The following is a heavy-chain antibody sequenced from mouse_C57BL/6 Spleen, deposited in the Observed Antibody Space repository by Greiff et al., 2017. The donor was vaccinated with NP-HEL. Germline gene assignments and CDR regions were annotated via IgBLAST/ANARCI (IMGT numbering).Heavy chain of an antibody. CDR2: INPSTGGT. J-gene: IGHJ2*01. CDR1: GYSFTGYY. V-gene: IGHV1-42*01. CDR3: ARGRGAYFDY. D-gene: IGHD3-1*01. Sequence: VQLQQSGPELVKPGASVKISCKASGYSFTGYYMNWVKQSPDKSLEWIGEINPSTGGTTYNQKFKAKATLTVDKSSSTAYMQLKSLTSEDSAVYYCARGRGAYFDYWGQGTTLTVSS.